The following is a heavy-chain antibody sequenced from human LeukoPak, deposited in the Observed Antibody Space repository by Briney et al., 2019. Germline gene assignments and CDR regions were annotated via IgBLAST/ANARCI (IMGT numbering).Heavy chain of an antibody. V-gene: IGHV3-7*01. CDR3: ARGRQEYSSSETRSYGMDV. CDR1: GFTFSSYW. J-gene: IGHJ6*02. CDR2: TKHDGSEK. Sequence: GGSLRLSCAASGFTFSSYWMSWVRQAPGKGLEWVAHTKHDGSEKYYVDSVKGRFTISRDNAQNSLYLQMSSLRVEDTAVYYCARGRQEYSSSETRSYGMDVWGQGTTVTVSS. D-gene: IGHD6-6*01.